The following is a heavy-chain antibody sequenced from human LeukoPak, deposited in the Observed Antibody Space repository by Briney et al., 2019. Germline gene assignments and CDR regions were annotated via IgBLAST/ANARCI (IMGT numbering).Heavy chain of an antibody. V-gene: IGHV4-39*07. CDR3: ARDHCSSTSCDHHFDY. CDR1: GDSISSNSYY. D-gene: IGHD2-2*01. J-gene: IGHJ4*02. CDR2: IYYTGNT. Sequence: PSETLSLTCTVSGDSISSNSYYWAWIRQPPGKGLEWIGSIYYTGNTYYNSSLRSRVTISVDTSKNQFSLKLSSVTAADTAVYYCARDHCSSTSCDHHFDYWGQGTLVTVSS.